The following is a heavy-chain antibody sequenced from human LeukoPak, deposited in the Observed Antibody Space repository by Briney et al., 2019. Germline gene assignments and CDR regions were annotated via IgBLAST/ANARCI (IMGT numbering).Heavy chain of an antibody. CDR3: ARLKKAEGSLLDF. J-gene: IGHJ4*02. CDR2: IYYSGNT. V-gene: IGHV4-31*03. Sequence: PSQTLSLTCTVSGDSIGTGGYYWNWIRQLPGKGLEGIGCIYYSGNTYYNPSLQSRVTISVDTSRNMFSLRLTSVTAADTALYYCARLKKAEGSLLDFWGQGSLVTVSS. CDR1: GDSIGTGGYY.